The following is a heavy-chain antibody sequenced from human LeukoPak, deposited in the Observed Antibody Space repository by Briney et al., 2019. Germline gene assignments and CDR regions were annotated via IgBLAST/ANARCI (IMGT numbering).Heavy chain of an antibody. V-gene: IGHV4-38-2*02. CDR3: ARAFRGIFGVFEAFDI. J-gene: IGHJ3*02. D-gene: IGHD3-3*01. CDR1: GYSISSGYY. Sequence: SETLPLTCTVSGYSISSGYYWGWIRQPPGKGLEWIGSIYHSGSTYYNPSLKSRVTISEDTSKNQFSLKLSSVTAADTAVYYCARAFRGIFGVFEAFDIWGQGTMVTVSS. CDR2: IYHSGST.